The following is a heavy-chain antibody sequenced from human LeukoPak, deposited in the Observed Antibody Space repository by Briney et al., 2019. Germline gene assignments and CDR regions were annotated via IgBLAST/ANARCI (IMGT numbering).Heavy chain of an antibody. D-gene: IGHD5-18*01. Sequence: GGSLRLSCAASGFTFSSYGMHWVRQAPGKGPEWVAVISYDGSNKYYADSVKGRFTISRDNSKNTLYLQMNSLRAEDTAVYYCAKDLIRLGETALVGSPYWGQGTLVTVSS. J-gene: IGHJ4*02. CDR2: ISYDGSNK. CDR3: AKDLIRLGETALVGSPY. CDR1: GFTFSSYG. V-gene: IGHV3-30*18.